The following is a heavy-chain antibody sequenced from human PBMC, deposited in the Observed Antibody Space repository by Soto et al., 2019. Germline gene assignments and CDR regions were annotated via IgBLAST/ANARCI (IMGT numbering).Heavy chain of an antibody. V-gene: IGHV3-74*01. Sequence: PGGSLRLSCAASGFTFSSYWIHWVRQAPGKGLVWVSRINSDGSSTTYADSVKGRFTISRDNAKNTLYLQMNSLRAEDTAVYYFARGGHYDYSKHDPRGFDYWGQGTLVTVSS. D-gene: IGHD3-16*01. CDR1: GFTFSSYW. CDR2: INSDGSST. CDR3: ARGGHYDYSKHDPRGFDY. J-gene: IGHJ4*02.